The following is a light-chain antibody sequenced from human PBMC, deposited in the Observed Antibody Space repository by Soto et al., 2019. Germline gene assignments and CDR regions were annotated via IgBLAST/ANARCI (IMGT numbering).Light chain of an antibody. CDR2: GNS. V-gene: IGLV1-40*01. CDR1: SSNIGAGYD. CDR3: QSYDSSLSGWV. J-gene: IGLJ3*02. Sequence: QSVLTQPPSVSGAPGQRVTISCTGSSSNIGAGYDVHWYQQLPGTAPKLLIYGNSNRPSGVPDRFSGSKSGTSASLAITXXXXXXXXDYYCQSYDSSLSGWVFGGGTKLTVL.